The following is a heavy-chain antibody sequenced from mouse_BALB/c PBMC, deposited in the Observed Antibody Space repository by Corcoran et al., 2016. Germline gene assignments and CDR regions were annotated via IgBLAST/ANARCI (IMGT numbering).Heavy chain of an antibody. CDR2: INPNNGGT. CDR3: ARGDGSSRFAY. D-gene: IGHD1-1*01. V-gene: IGHV1-18*01. Sequence: EVLLQQSGPELVKPGASVKILCKASGYTFTDYNMDWVKQSHGKSLEWIGDINPNNGGTIYNQKFKGKATLTVDKSSSTAYMELRSLTSEDTAVYYCARGDGSSRFAYWGQGTLVTVSA. CDR1: GYTFTDYN. J-gene: IGHJ3*01.